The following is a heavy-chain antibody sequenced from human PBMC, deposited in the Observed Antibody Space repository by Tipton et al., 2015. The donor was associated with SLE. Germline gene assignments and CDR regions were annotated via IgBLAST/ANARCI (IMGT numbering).Heavy chain of an antibody. D-gene: IGHD3-22*01. Sequence: TLSLTCTVSGASIIDYYWSFGYIHDRGTTNYNASLKSRVTISLDTSKRQFSLRLSSVTAADTAVYYCARGRVSSTYYRHVNLDFWGQGTLVTVSS. V-gene: IGHV4-59*12. CDR3: ARGRVSSTYYRHVNLDF. CDR2: IHDRGTT. J-gene: IGHJ4*02. CDR1: GASIIDYY.